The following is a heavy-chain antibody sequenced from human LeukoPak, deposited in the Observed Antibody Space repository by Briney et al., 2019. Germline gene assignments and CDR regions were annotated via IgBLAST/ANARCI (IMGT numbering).Heavy chain of an antibody. CDR3: ARRDRSGRYFDY. J-gene: IGHJ4*02. D-gene: IGHD6-19*01. CDR1: GGSISSTTYY. V-gene: IGHV4-39*01. CDR2: IYYSGST. Sequence: SETLSLTCTVSGGSISSTTYYWDWIRQPPGKGLEWIGTIYYSGSTYYNPSLKSRVTISVDTSKNEFSLNLSSVTAADTAVYYCARRDRSGRYFDYWGQGTLVTVSS.